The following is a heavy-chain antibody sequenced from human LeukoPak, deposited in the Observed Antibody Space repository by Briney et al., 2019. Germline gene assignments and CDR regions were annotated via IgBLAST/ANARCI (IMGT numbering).Heavy chain of an antibody. D-gene: IGHD4-17*01. J-gene: IGHJ4*02. Sequence: SETLSLTCTVSGHSISSDSFWGWIRQSPGKGLEWIGNIHHSGTTSYNPSLKSRVIISVDMSKKQFSLRLSSVTAADTAVYYCARVVEEDYAYCFQYWGQGTLVTVSS. CDR1: GHSISSDSF. CDR2: IHHSGTT. V-gene: IGHV4-38-2*02. CDR3: ARVVEEDYAYCFQY.